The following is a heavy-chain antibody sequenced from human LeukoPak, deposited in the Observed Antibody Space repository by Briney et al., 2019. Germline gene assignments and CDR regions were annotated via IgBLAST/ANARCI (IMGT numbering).Heavy chain of an antibody. CDR1: LFTFTADS. V-gene: IGHV3-23*01. Sequence: GCLRVSCAAPLFTFTADSMTWGRQGPRKGLWCVSHISDIGEDTYYTDSVKGRFTISRDNYKNTLYLQMNSMSADDTAVYYCAKGSFHLGYCSSTSCYRYYMDVWGKGTTV. J-gene: IGHJ6*03. D-gene: IGHD2-2*01. CDR2: ISDIGEDT. CDR3: AKGSFHLGYCSSTSCYRYYMDV.